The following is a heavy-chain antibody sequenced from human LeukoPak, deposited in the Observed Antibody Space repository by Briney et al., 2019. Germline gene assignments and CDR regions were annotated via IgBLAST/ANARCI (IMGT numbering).Heavy chain of an antibody. V-gene: IGHV4-34*01. CDR2: IHHSGST. CDR3: ARFRRRVVAEPAATGWFDP. D-gene: IGHD2-2*01. J-gene: IGHJ5*02. Sequence: SETLSLTCAVYGGSFSGYYWSWIRQPPGKGLEWIGEIHHSGSTDYNPSLKSRVTISLDTSKNHFSLNLTSVTAADTAVYYCARFRRRVVAEPAATGWFDPWGQGTLVTVSS. CDR1: GGSFSGYY.